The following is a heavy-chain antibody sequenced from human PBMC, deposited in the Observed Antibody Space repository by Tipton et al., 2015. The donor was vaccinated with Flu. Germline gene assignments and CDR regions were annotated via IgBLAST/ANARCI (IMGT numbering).Heavy chain of an antibody. CDR1: GGSIRSPNYY. V-gene: IGHV4-39*07. Sequence: TLSLTCIVSGGSIRSPNYYWAWIRQPPGKGLEWIANIFYSGSAYYSPSFESRVTISVDTSKNQFSPRVTNVTAADTAVYYCARNAADSWGQGTLVTVSS. J-gene: IGHJ4*02. D-gene: IGHD2-2*01. CDR3: ARNAADS. CDR2: IFYSGSA.